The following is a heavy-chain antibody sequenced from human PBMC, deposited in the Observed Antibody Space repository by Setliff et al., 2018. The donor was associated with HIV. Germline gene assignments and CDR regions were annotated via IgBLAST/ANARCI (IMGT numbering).Heavy chain of an antibody. V-gene: IGHV4-4*07. CDR3: TRDLWGDDYYYNNMDV. D-gene: IGHD2-21*02. Sequence: PSETLSLTCTVSGGSIGGFYWNWIRQSAGKGLQWIGRIYDTGSTKYNPSLKSRLTMSLDTSKNQFSLNLDSVTAADTAVYYCTRDLWGDDYYYNNMDVWGKGTTVTVSS. CDR2: IYDTGST. J-gene: IGHJ6*03. CDR1: GGSIGGFY.